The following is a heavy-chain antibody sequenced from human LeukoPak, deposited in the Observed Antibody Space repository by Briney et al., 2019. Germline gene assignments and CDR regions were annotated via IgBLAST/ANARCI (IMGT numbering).Heavy chain of an antibody. CDR3: ARGQQWLVPQYYGLDV. J-gene: IGHJ6*02. CDR2: IGTAGDT. D-gene: IGHD6-19*01. Sequence: GGSLRLSCAASGFTFSSYDMHWVRQATVKVLEWVSAIGTAGDTYYPGSVKGRFTISRENAKNSLYLQMNSLRAGDTAVYYCARGQQWLVPQYYGLDVWGQGTTVTVSS. V-gene: IGHV3-13*01. CDR1: GFTFSSYD.